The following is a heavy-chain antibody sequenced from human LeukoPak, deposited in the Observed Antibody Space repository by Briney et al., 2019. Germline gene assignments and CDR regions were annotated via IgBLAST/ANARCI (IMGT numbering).Heavy chain of an antibody. J-gene: IGHJ4*02. CDR2: IYYSGST. Sequence: SQTLSLTCTVSGGSISSGDYYWSWIRQPPGKGLEWIGYIYYSGSTYYNPSLKSRVTISVDTSKNQFSLKLSSVTAADTAVYYCARERGDSSGPDYRGQGTLVTVSS. CDR3: ARERGDSSGPDY. D-gene: IGHD3-22*01. V-gene: IGHV4-30-4*01. CDR1: GGSISSGDYY.